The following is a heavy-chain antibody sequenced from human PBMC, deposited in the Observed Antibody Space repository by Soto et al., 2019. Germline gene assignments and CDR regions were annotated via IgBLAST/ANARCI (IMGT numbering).Heavy chain of an antibody. V-gene: IGHV4-31*03. Sequence: PSETLSLTCTVSGGSISSGGYYWSCIRQHPGKGLEWIGYIYYSGSTYYNPSLKSRVTISVDTSKNQFSLTLISVTAADTAVYYYAGVRRCSRAAVGMGSWWFDPWGQGTLVTVSS. CDR3: AGVRRCSRAAVGMGSWWFDP. CDR2: IYYSGST. CDR1: GGSISSGGYY. J-gene: IGHJ5*02. D-gene: IGHD6-13*01.